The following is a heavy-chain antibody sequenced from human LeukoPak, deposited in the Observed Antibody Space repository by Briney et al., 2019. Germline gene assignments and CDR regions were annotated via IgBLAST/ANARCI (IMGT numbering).Heavy chain of an antibody. CDR1: GGSISSYY. D-gene: IGHD1-26*01. Sequence: PSETLSLTCTVSGGSISSYYWSWLRQPPGKGLEWIGYIYYSGSTNYNPSLKSRVTISIDTSKNQFSLKLSSVTAADTAVYCCARDRSWENWFDPWGQGTLVTVSS. CDR3: ARDRSWENWFDP. J-gene: IGHJ5*02. CDR2: IYYSGST. V-gene: IGHV4-59*01.